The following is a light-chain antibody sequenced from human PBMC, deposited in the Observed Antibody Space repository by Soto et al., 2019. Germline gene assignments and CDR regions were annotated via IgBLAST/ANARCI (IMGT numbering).Light chain of an antibody. CDR2: AAS. J-gene: IGKJ4*01. V-gene: IGKV1-8*01. CDR3: QQYYSSPLT. Sequence: AIRMTQSPSSLSASTGDRVTITCRASQGISSYLAWYQQKPGKAPKLLIYAASTLQSGVPSRFSGSGSGTDFTLTISSLQSEDFATYYCQQYYSSPLTFGGGTKVEIK. CDR1: QGISSY.